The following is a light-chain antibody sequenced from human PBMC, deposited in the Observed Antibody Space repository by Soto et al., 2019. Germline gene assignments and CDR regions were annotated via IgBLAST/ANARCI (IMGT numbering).Light chain of an antibody. Sequence: QSVLTQPASVSVSPGQSITISCIGTSSDIGAYDHVALFQQFPGKTPKLVIYSVSNRPSGVSYRFSGSKSGNTASLTISGLQADDEADYYCISSTVSRSYVFGPGTKVTVL. CDR2: SVS. CDR1: SSDIGAYDH. V-gene: IGLV2-14*01. J-gene: IGLJ1*01. CDR3: ISSTVSRSYV.